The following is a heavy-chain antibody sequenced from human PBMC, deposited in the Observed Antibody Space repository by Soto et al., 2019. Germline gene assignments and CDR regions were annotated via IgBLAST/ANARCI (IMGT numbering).Heavy chain of an antibody. V-gene: IGHV3-30*18. Sequence: GGSLRLSCAASGFTFSSYGMHWVRQAPGKGLEWVAVISYDGSNKYYADSVKGRFTISRDNSKNTLYLQMNSLRAEDTAVYYCAKGDCSGGSCLPFDYWGQGTLVTVSS. CDR2: ISYDGSNK. J-gene: IGHJ4*02. CDR3: AKGDCSGGSCLPFDY. D-gene: IGHD2-15*01. CDR1: GFTFSSYG.